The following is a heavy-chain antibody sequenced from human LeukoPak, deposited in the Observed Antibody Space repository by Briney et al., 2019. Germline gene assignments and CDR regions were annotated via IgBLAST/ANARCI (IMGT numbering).Heavy chain of an antibody. D-gene: IGHD2-2*01. CDR2: IGSTSGVI. V-gene: IGHV3-48*01. J-gene: IGHJ3*02. Sequence: GGSLRLSCAPSGFTFNGYSMNWFRRAPGKGLEWISYIGSTSGVILYADSVKGRFSISRGNVKNSLYLQMNSLRAEDTAVYFCARETKYAFDIWGQGTLVTVSP. CDR3: ARETKYAFDI. CDR1: GFTFNGYS.